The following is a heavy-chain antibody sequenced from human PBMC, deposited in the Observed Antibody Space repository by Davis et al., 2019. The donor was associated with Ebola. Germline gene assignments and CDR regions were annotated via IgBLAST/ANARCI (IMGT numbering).Heavy chain of an antibody. V-gene: IGHV3-7*01. CDR2: IKQDGSEI. CDR1: GFTFSSYW. D-gene: IGHD2-2*01. J-gene: IGHJ4*02. Sequence: GESLKISCAVSGFTFSSYWMSWVRQAPGKGLEWVANIKQDGSEIHYVDSVKGRFTISRDNTRDSVYLQMDSLGADDTAAYYCATDWGLGYCSNSTCSEVGWGQGTLVTVSS. CDR3: ATDWGLGYCSNSTCSEVG.